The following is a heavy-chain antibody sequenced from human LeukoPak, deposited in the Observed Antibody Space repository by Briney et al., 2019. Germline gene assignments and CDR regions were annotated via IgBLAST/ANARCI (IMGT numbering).Heavy chain of an antibody. D-gene: IGHD6-6*01. CDR2: ISGSGVTT. Sequence: GGSLRLSCAASGFTFSSYAMLWVRQAPGKGLEWVSVISGSGVTTYYADSVKGRFTISRDKHKNTLYLQMNSLRAEDTAVYYCAKEGRGSIGEPDPFDIWRQGTMVTVSS. J-gene: IGHJ3*02. CDR3: AKEGRGSIGEPDPFDI. V-gene: IGHV3-23*01. CDR1: GFTFSSYA.